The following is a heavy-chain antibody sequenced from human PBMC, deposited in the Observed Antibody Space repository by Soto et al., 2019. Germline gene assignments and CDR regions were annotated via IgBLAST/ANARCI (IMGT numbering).Heavy chain of an antibody. CDR3: ARGFGAAGRPMNWFDP. D-gene: IGHD6-13*01. CDR2: IYHSGST. V-gene: IGHV4-4*02. Sequence: QVQLQESGPGLVKPSGTLSLTCAVSSGSISSSNWWSWVRQPPGKGLEWIGEIYHSGSTNYNPSLTSRVTISVDKSKNQFSLKLSSVTAADTAVYYCARGFGAAGRPMNWFDPWGQGTLVTVSS. CDR1: SGSISSSNW. J-gene: IGHJ5*02.